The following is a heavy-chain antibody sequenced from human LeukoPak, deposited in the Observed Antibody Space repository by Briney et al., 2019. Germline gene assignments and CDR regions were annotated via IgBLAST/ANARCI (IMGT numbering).Heavy chain of an antibody. CDR3: ASNEGLGGYYYYMDV. CDR1: EFSVGSNY. Sequence: GGSLRLSCAASEFSVGSNYMTWVRQAPGKGLEWVSLIYSGGSTYYADSVKGRFTISRDNSKNTLYLQMNSLRAEDTAVYYCASNEGLGGYYYYMDVWGKGTTVTISS. V-gene: IGHV3-53*01. J-gene: IGHJ6*03. D-gene: IGHD3-16*01. CDR2: IYSGGST.